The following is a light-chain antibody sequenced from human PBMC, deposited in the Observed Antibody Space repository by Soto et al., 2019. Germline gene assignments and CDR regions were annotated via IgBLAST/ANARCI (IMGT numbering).Light chain of an antibody. J-gene: IGKJ1*01. CDR3: QHYDGSLWT. CDR1: QSVSSRY. CDR2: GAS. Sequence: PGERATLSCRASQSVSSRYLAWYQQKPGQAPRLLIYGASSRATGIPDSFSGSGSGTEFTLTITRLEPEDFALFFCQHYDGSLWTFGQGTKVDIK. V-gene: IGKV3-20*01.